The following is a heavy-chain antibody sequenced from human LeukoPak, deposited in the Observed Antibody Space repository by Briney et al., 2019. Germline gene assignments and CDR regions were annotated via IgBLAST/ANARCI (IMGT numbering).Heavy chain of an antibody. CDR2: ISSSGSII. Sequence: PGGSLRLSCAASGFTFSSYEMNWVRQAPGRGLEWVSYISSSGSIIHYADAVKGRFTTSRGNAKNSLHLQMNSLRAEDTAIYYCARVRGCGSESFDYWGQGTLVTVSS. D-gene: IGHD3-10*01. J-gene: IGHJ4*02. CDR1: GFTFSSYE. CDR3: ARVRGCGSESFDY. V-gene: IGHV3-48*03.